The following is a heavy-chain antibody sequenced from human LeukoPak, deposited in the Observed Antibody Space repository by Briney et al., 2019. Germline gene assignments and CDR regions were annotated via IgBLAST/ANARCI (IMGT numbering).Heavy chain of an antibody. V-gene: IGHV3-30*18. J-gene: IGHJ6*02. CDR2: ISYDGSNK. D-gene: IGHD2-21*02. CDR3: AKDCGGDCYSGPYYYYGIDV. Sequence: GGSLRLSCAASGFTFSSYGMPWVRQAPGKGLEWVAVISYDGSNKYYADSVKGRFTISRDNSKNTLYLQMNSLRAEDTAVYYCAKDCGGDCYSGPYYYYGIDVWGQGTTVTVSS. CDR1: GFTFSSYG.